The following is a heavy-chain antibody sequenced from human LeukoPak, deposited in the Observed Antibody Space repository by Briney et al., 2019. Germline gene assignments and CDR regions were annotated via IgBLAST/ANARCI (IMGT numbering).Heavy chain of an antibody. V-gene: IGHV3-30*18. CDR2: ISYDGSNK. Sequence: QSGGSLRLSCAASGFTFSKYGIHWVRQAPGKGLEWVGVISYDGSNKYYGDSVEGRFTLSRDNSKNTLYLQMNSLRAEDTAVYYCAKGVVRGVVNDAFDIWGQGTMVTVSS. D-gene: IGHD3-10*01. J-gene: IGHJ3*02. CDR1: GFTFSKYG. CDR3: AKGVVRGVVNDAFDI.